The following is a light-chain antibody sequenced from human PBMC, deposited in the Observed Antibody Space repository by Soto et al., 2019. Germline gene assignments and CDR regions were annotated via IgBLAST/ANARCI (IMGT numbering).Light chain of an antibody. J-gene: IGLJ1*01. CDR1: NSDVGSYNL. Sequence: SPPAPVCRSRSRTINIACCVTNSDVGSYNLVSWYQQHPGKAPKLMIYEVSKRPSGVSNRFSGSKSGNTASLTISGLQADVEDASSCYTYTGSSNDVFGTAT. CDR2: EVS. V-gene: IGLV2-23*02. CDR3: YTYTGSSNDV.